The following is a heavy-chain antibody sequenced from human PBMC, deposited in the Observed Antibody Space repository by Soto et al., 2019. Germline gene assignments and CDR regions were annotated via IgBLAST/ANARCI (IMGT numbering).Heavy chain of an antibody. J-gene: IGHJ3*02. D-gene: IGHD3-16*01. CDR3: AKVYFGESDGFDI. V-gene: IGHV3-23*01. CDR1: GSPLGTFA. CDR2: ITASGRTQ. Sequence: VNLLESGGAWDKLGGPLRLPCPAPGSPLGTFAMGWVRQPPGRGLEWVSEITASGRTQSYADSVKGRFTISKDESKNTLYLQMNSLSADDTALYYCAKVYFGESDGFDIWGQGTMVTVSS.